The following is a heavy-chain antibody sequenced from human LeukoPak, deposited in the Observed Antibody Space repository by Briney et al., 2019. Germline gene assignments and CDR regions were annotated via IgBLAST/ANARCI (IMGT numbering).Heavy chain of an antibody. Sequence: ASVKVSCKASGYTFTGYYMHWVRQAPGQGLEWMGRINPNSGGTNYAQKFQGRVTMTRDTSISTAYMKLSRLRSDDTAVYYCTRAGDSSGWFDYWGQGTLVTVSS. V-gene: IGHV1-2*06. CDR3: TRAGDSSGWFDY. J-gene: IGHJ4*02. D-gene: IGHD6-19*01. CDR1: GYTFTGYY. CDR2: INPNSGGT.